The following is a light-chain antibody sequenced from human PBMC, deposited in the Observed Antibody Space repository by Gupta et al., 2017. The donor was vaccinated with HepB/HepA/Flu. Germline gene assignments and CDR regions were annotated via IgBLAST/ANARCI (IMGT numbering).Light chain of an antibody. CDR1: SSNIGSNY. CDR2: RNN. Sequence: QSVLTQPPSASGPPGQRVTISCSGSSSNIGSNYVYWYQQLPGTAPKLLIYRNNPRPSGVPDRCSGSKSGASASLAISGLRSEDEADYYCAAWDDSRSGWVFGGGTKLTVL. J-gene: IGLJ3*02. CDR3: AAWDDSRSGWV. V-gene: IGLV1-47*01.